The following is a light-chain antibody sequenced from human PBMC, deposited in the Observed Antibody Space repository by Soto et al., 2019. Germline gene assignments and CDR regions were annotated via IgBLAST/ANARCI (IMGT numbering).Light chain of an antibody. Sequence: DIVMTQSPATLSVSPGERATLSCRASQSISGNLAWYQQKPGQAPGLLIYDTSTRATGLPARFSGSGSGREFTLTISSLQSEDFAVYYCQQYINRLSFGGGTKVEIK. V-gene: IGKV3-15*01. J-gene: IGKJ4*01. CDR3: QQYINRLS. CDR1: QSISGN. CDR2: DTS.